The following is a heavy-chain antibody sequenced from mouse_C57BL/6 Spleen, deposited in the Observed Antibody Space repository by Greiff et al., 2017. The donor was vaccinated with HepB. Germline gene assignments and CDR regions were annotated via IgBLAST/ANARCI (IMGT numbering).Heavy chain of an antibody. CDR2: IDPSDSYT. CDR3: ARSYYDYDGYWYFDV. Sequence: QVQLQQPGAELVKPGASVKLSCKASGYTFTSYWMQWVKQRPGQGLEWIGEIDPSDSYTNYNQKFKGKATLTVDTSSSTAYMQLSSLTSEDSAVYYCARSYYDYDGYWYFDVWGTGTTVTVSS. J-gene: IGHJ1*03. CDR1: GYTFTSYW. V-gene: IGHV1-50*01. D-gene: IGHD2-4*01.